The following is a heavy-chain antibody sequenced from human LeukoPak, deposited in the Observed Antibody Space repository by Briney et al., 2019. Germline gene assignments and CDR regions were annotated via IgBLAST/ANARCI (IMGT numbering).Heavy chain of an antibody. CDR2: ISDDSNYI. CDR3: VRGVPVTPGIDY. Sequence: GGSLTLSCAASGFTFSDYSMNWVSQAPGKGLEWVSSISDDSNYIYYADSVKGRFTISRDNTKNTLYLQMSSLRVEDTAVYYCVRGVPVTPGIDYWGQGTLVTVSS. D-gene: IGHD3-10*01. J-gene: IGHJ4*02. CDR1: GFTFSDYS. V-gene: IGHV3-21*01.